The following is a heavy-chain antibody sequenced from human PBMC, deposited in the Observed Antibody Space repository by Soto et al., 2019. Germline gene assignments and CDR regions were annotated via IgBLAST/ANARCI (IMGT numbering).Heavy chain of an antibody. CDR1: CRSISSYY. CDR3: AGIGVRISYGMDV. V-gene: IGHV4-4*07. Sequence: PSETLSLTWSLYCRSISSYYWNWIRHPAGKGLEWIGRIYTISSNNNNPSLKGLVTMSVDTSKNQFSLNLSSVTAADTAVYYCAGIGVRISYGMDVWGQGATVTVSS. J-gene: IGHJ6*02. CDR2: IYTISSN. D-gene: IGHD6-19*01.